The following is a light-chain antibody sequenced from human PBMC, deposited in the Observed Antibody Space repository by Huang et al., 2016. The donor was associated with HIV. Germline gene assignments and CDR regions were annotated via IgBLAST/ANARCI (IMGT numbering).Light chain of an antibody. V-gene: IGKV3-20*01. CDR3: QQYGSSPRT. CDR2: GAS. Sequence: IVLTQSPGTLSLSPGERATLSCRASQSISSSHLAWYQQKPRQAPRLLIYGASNRAPGIPDRFSGSGSGTDFTLTVTRLEPEDFALYYCQQYGSSPRTFGQGTKVEIK. CDR1: QSISSSH. J-gene: IGKJ2*01.